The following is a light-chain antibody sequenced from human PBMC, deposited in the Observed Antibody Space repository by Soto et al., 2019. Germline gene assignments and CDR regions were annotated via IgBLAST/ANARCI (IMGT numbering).Light chain of an antibody. CDR1: GSDIGDYDY. CDR2: EAS. CDR3: GSYTSTSTCV. J-gene: IGLJ1*01. V-gene: IGLV2-14*01. Sequence: QSVLAQPASVSGSPGQSITISCTGTGSDIGDYDYVSWFQQHPGKAPKLIISEASNRPSGVSNRFSGSKSDNTASLTISGLQAEDEADYYCGSYTSTSTCVFGTGTKVTVL.